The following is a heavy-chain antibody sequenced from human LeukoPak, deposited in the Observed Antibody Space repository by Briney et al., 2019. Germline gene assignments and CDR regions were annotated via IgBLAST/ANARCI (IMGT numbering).Heavy chain of an antibody. CDR1: GGTFSSYA. D-gene: IGHD1-26*01. V-gene: IGHV1-69*04. Sequence: SVKVSCKASGGTFSSYAISWVRQAPGQGLEWMGRIIPILGIANYAQKFQGRVTITADKSTSTAYMELSSLRSEDTAVHYCARDLPNLNSGSYLGQIDYWGQGTLVTVSS. CDR2: IIPILGIA. CDR3: ARDLPNLNSGSYLGQIDY. J-gene: IGHJ4*02.